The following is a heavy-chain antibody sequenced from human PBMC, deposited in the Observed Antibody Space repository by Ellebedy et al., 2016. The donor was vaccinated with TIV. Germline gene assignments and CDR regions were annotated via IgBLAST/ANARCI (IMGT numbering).Heavy chain of an antibody. CDR3: ARDSRGRWTPFDH. V-gene: IGHV3-33*01. Sequence: GESLKISCAASGFSFSSYGMHWVRQSPGKGLEWMAFIWYGGTDESYAESVEGRFSISRDNSKNTLYLHMKSLRAEDTAIYYCARDSRGRWTPFDHWGQGTVVAVSS. CDR1: GFSFSSYG. D-gene: IGHD4-23*01. J-gene: IGHJ4*02. CDR2: IWYGGTDE.